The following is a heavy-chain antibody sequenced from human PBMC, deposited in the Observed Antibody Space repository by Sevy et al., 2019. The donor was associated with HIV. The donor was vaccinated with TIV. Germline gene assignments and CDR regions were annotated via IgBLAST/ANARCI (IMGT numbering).Heavy chain of an antibody. CDR1: GFTFSSFT. Sequence: GGSLRLSCAASGFTFSSFTMNWVRQAPGKGPEWISYISTRSSAIYYADSMKGRFTISRDNSKNSLYLQMNSLRAEDTAVYYCARESASGTPGGVYYYYYNMDVWGQGTTVTVSS. D-gene: IGHD6-13*01. CDR3: ARESASGTPGGVYYYYYNMDV. CDR2: ISTRSSAI. V-gene: IGHV3-48*01. J-gene: IGHJ6*02.